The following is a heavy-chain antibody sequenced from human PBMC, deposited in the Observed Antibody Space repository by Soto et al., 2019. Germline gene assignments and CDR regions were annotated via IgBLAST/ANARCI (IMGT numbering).Heavy chain of an antibody. CDR1: GFTVSSNY. D-gene: IGHD1-20*01. CDR2: IYSAGST. CDR3: ARSPTRNNSADWFDP. Sequence: EVQLVESGGGLVQPGGSLRLSCAASGFTVSSNYMSWVCQAPGKGLEWVSVIYSAGSTYYADSVKGRFTISRDSSKNTLYLQMNSLRAEDTAVYYCARSPTRNNSADWFDPWGQGTLVTVSS. V-gene: IGHV3-66*01. J-gene: IGHJ5*02.